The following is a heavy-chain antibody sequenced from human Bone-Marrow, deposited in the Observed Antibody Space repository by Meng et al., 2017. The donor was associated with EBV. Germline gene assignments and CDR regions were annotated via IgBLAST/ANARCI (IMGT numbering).Heavy chain of an antibody. Sequence: QLQLRGSGPGLVKPSETRSLTCSFSGASISGSSYLWGWIRQSPGEGLEWIASIYYSGITYYNPSLKSRVSISVDTSNNQFSLRLTSVTAADTAVYYCATVKGGNYFPWFDPWGQGTLVTVSS. D-gene: IGHD3-9*01. CDR1: GASISGSSYL. J-gene: IGHJ5*02. V-gene: IGHV4-39*07. CDR2: IYYSGIT. CDR3: ATVKGGNYFPWFDP.